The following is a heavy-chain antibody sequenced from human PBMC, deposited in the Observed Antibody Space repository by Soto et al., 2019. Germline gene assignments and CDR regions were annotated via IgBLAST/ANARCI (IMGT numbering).Heavy chain of an antibody. CDR3: ARGGADSSGSFDY. Sequence: QLQLQESGSGLVKPSQTLSLTCAVSGGSISSGGYSWSWIRQPPGKGLEWIGYSYHSGSTYYNPSLKSRVTISVDRSKNQFSLKLSSVTAADTAVYYCARGGADSSGSFDYWGQGTLVTVSS. D-gene: IGHD3-22*01. CDR1: GGSISSGGYS. CDR2: SYHSGST. J-gene: IGHJ4*02. V-gene: IGHV4-30-2*01.